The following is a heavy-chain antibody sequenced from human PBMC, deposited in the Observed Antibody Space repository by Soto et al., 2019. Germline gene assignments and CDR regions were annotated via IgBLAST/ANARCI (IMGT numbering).Heavy chain of an antibody. D-gene: IGHD6-25*01. V-gene: IGHV4-61*03. Sequence: SETLSLTCAVSGCSVNSGTYYWSWIRQPPGKGLEWIGYLYNTGSSDYNPSLNSRVTISVDTSKNHFSLILSSVTAADTAVYFCASGSGASAYIDSWGQGTLVTVSS. J-gene: IGHJ4*02. CDR2: LYNTGSS. CDR3: ASGSGASAYIDS. CDR1: GCSVNSGTYY.